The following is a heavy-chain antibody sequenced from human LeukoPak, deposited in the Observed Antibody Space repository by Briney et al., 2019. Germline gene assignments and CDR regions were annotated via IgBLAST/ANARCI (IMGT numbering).Heavy chain of an antibody. Sequence: PGGSLRLSCAASGFTFSSYSMNWVRQAPGKGLEWVSSISSSSSYIYYADSVKGRFTISRDNAKNTLYLQMNSLRAEDTAVYYCARVKSSSEGYTPAFDIWGQGTMVTVSS. CDR1: GFTFSSYS. V-gene: IGHV3-21*01. D-gene: IGHD6-13*01. CDR2: ISSSSSYI. CDR3: ARVKSSSEGYTPAFDI. J-gene: IGHJ3*02.